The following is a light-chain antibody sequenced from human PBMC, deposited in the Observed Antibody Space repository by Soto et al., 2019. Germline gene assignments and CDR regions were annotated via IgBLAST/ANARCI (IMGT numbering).Light chain of an antibody. CDR3: QQYYSNPELT. J-gene: IGKJ4*01. CDR2: WAS. CDR1: QSLLYSSNNKNY. Sequence: IVMTQPPDSLAVSLGERATINCKSSQSLLYSSNNKNYLAWYQQKPGQPPKLLIYWASTRESGVPDRFSGSGSGTDFTLTISSLQAEDVAVYYCQQYYSNPELTFGGGTKV. V-gene: IGKV4-1*01.